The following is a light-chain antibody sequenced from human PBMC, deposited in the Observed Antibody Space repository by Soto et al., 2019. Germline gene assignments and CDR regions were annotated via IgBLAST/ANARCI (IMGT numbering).Light chain of an antibody. Sequence: TCRTSQPISDYLNWYQQKPGKAPTLLIYTTSNLQSGVPSRLSGSGSATHFTLTISSLQPEDFATYYCQQHYNTPRTFGQGTKVDIX. J-gene: IGKJ1*01. CDR3: QQHYNTPRT. CDR1: QPISDY. CDR2: TTS. V-gene: IGKV1-39*01.